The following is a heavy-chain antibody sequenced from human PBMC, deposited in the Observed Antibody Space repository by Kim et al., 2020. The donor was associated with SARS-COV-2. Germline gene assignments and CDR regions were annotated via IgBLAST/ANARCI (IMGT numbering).Heavy chain of an antibody. CDR1: GFTFSTYA. J-gene: IGHJ4*02. D-gene: IGHD2-15*01. Sequence: GGSLRLSCVASGFTFSTYAMNWVRQAPGKGLEWVSYITNSASYINYADSVKGRFTISRDNLKNSLYLQMNGLRAEDTAVYYCARGYGDIWGQGTLVTVSS. V-gene: IGHV3-21*06. CDR2: ITNSASYI. CDR3: ARGYGDI.